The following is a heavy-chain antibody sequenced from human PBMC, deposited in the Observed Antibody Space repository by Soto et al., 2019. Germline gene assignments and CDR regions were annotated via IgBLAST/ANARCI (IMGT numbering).Heavy chain of an antibody. Sequence: LTCTVSGGSISSYYWSWIRQPPWKGLEWIGYIYYSGSTNYNPSLKSRVTISVDTSKNQFSLKLSSVTAADTAVYYCARGPPLYDSSGYYYESWGKGTLVTVSS. D-gene: IGHD3-22*01. CDR2: IYYSGST. V-gene: IGHV4-59*01. CDR1: GGSISSYY. CDR3: ARGPPLYDSSGYYYES. J-gene: IGHJ4*02.